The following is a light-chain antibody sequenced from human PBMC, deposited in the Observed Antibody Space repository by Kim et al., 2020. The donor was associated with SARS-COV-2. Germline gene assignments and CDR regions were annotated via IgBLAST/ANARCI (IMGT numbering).Light chain of an antibody. CDR3: FSYTRSGTYV. CDR1: RSDVGAYHY. CDR2: DVT. J-gene: IGLJ1*01. V-gene: IGLV2-14*03. Sequence: GQSLPVSYTATRSDVGAYHYVSCYQQHPVKAPILLIFDVTARPSGLSSRFSASKSGHTASLTISGLQAEDESDYYCFSYTRSGTYVFGTGTKVTVL.